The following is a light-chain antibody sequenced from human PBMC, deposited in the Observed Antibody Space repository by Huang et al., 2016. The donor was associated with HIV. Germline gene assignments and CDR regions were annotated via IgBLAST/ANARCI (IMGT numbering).Light chain of an antibody. Sequence: AVQLTQSPSSLSASVGDTVIISCRASQDIGTSLAWYQQRTGRAPKLLISAASTLQTGVPSRFSGVSAGTYFTLFIPNLQPEDFATYYCQQLHTSPITFGQGTRLDMK. CDR2: AAS. CDR1: QDIGTS. CDR3: QQLHTSPIT. J-gene: IGKJ5*01. V-gene: IGKV1-13*02.